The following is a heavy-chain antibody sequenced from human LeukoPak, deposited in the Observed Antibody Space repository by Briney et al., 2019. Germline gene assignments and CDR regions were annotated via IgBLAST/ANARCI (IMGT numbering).Heavy chain of an antibody. CDR2: IIPIFGTA. Sequence: GSSVKVSCKASGGPFSSYAISWVRQAPGQGLEWMGGIIPIFGTANYAQKFQGRVTTTADESTSTAYMELSSLRSEDTAVYYCARDEGGDFWSGYYGDWGQGTLVTVSS. J-gene: IGHJ4*02. D-gene: IGHD3-3*01. CDR3: ARDEGGDFWSGYYGD. CDR1: GGPFSSYA. V-gene: IGHV1-69*01.